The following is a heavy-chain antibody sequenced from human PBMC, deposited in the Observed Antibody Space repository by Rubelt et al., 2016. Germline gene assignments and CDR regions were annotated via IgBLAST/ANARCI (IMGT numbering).Heavy chain of an antibody. V-gene: IGHV4-34*01. CDR3: ARGNYDFWSGYSVLFDY. CDR2: GT. Sequence: GTNYNPSLKSRVTISVDTSKNQFSLKLSSVTAADTAVYYCARGNYDFWSGYSVLFDYWGQGTLVTVSS. D-gene: IGHD3-3*01. J-gene: IGHJ4*02.